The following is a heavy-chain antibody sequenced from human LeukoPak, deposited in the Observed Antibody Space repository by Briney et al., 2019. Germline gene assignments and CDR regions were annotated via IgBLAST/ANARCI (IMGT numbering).Heavy chain of an antibody. CDR3: ARISLGAIWGYYYGMDV. Sequence: GASVKVSCKASGYTFTSYYMHWVRQAPGQELEWMGIINPSGGSTSYAQKFQGRVTMTRDTSTSTVYMELSSLRSEDTAVFYCARISLGAIWGYYYGMDVWGQGTTVTVSS. J-gene: IGHJ6*02. V-gene: IGHV1-46*01. D-gene: IGHD1-26*01. CDR1: GYTFTSYY. CDR2: INPSGGST.